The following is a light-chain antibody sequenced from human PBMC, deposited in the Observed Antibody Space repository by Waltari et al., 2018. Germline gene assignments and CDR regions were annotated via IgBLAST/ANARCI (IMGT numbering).Light chain of an antibody. CDR3: AAWDASLNGVL. J-gene: IGLJ2*01. CDR1: SSTIGVET. CDR2: ANN. Sequence: QSVLTQPPSASGTPGQRVAISCSGSSSTIGVETLLWYQQFPGTAPKLLIYANNLRPSGVPDRFSGSKSGTSASLAISDLQSEDEADYYCAAWDASLNGVLFGGGTKVAVL. V-gene: IGLV1-44*01.